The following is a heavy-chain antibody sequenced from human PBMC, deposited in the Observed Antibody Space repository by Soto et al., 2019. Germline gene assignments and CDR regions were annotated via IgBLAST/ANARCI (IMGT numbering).Heavy chain of an antibody. CDR2: INAGNGNT. D-gene: IGHD4-17*01. V-gene: IGHV1-3*01. CDR1: GYTFTGYA. Sequence: ASVKVSCKASGYTFTGYAMHWVRQAPGQRLEWMGWINAGNGNTKYSQKFQGRFTITRDTSASTAYMELSSVTAADTAVYYCARAKGLVTVTTSWFDPWGQGTLVTVSS. J-gene: IGHJ5*02. CDR3: ARAKGLVTVTTSWFDP.